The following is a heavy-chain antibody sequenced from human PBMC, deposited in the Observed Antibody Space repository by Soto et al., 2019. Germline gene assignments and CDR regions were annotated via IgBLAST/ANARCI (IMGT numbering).Heavy chain of an antibody. J-gene: IGHJ6*02. Sequence: HPGGSLRLSCAVSGFTFRSSPMSWVRRAPGKGLEWVSGINGGDDSKHYAESVRGRFTIIRDNSKNTLLLQMNSLRVEDTAIYYCAREDYDSSGYYYYYGMDVWGQGTTVTVSS. D-gene: IGHD3-22*01. CDR3: AREDYDSSGYYYYYGMDV. V-gene: IGHV3-23*01. CDR2: INGGDDSK. CDR1: GFTFRSSP.